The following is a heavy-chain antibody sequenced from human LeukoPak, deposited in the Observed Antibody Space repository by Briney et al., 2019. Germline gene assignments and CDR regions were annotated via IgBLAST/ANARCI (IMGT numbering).Heavy chain of an antibody. CDR3: ARARRDGYNDLGDY. V-gene: IGHV3-74*01. D-gene: IGHD5-24*01. CDR2: INNSGGST. J-gene: IGHJ4*02. CDR1: GFSFSTYW. Sequence: GGSLRLSCVASGFSFSTYWMHWVRQAPGKGLVWVSRINNSGGSTNYADSVKGRFTISRDNAKNTLYLQMNSLRAEDTAIYYCARARRDGYNDLGDYWGQGTLVTVSS.